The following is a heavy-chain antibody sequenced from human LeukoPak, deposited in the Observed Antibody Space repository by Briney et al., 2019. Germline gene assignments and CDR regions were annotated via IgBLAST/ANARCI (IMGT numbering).Heavy chain of an antibody. CDR1: GFTFSSYS. V-gene: IGHV3-21*01. D-gene: IGHD3-9*01. Sequence: GGSLRLSCAASGFTFSSYSMNWVRQAPGKGLEWVSSISSSSSYIYYADSVKGRFTISGDNAKNSLYLQMNSLRAEDTAVYYCARERDYDILTGYYTLGYWGQGTLVTVSS. J-gene: IGHJ4*02. CDR3: ARERDYDILTGYYTLGY. CDR2: ISSSSSYI.